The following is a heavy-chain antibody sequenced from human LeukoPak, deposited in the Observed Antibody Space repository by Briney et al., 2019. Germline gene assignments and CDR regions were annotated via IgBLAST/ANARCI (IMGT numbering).Heavy chain of an antibody. J-gene: IGHJ4*02. CDR3: ARAYYYDSSGYYEVGY. V-gene: IGHV3-66*01. Sequence: GGSLRLSCAAPGFTFSSYSMNWVRQAPGKGLEWVSVIYSGGSTYYADSVKGRFTISRDNSKNTLYLQMNSLRAEDTAVYYCARAYYYDSSGYYEVGYWGQGTLVTVSS. CDR1: GFTFSSYS. D-gene: IGHD3-22*01. CDR2: IYSGGST.